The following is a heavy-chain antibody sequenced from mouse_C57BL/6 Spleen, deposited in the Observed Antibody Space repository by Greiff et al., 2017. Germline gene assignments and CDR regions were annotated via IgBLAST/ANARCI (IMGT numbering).Heavy chain of an antibody. CDR3: ARDRYYGSSYPVAD. D-gene: IGHD1-1*01. V-gene: IGHV3-6*01. CDR1: GYSITSCYY. Sequence: ESGPGLVKPSQSLSLTCSVTGYSITSCYYWNWIRQFPGNNLEWMGYISYDGSNNYNPALKNRSSITRDTSKNRFFLKLNSVTTEDTATYYCARDRYYGSSYPVADWGQGTLVTVSA. J-gene: IGHJ3*01. CDR2: ISYDGSN.